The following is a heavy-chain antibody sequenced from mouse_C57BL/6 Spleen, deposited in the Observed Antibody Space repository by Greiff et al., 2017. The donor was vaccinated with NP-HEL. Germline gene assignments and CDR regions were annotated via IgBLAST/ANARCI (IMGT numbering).Heavy chain of an antibody. J-gene: IGHJ2*01. Sequence: EVQGVESGGGLVKPGGSLKLSCAASGFTFSSYAMSWVRQTPEKRLEWVATISDGGSYTYYPDNVKGRFTISRDNAKNNLYLQMSHLKSEDTAMYYCARENYDYDERGLDYWGQGTTLTVSS. CDR1: GFTFSSYA. V-gene: IGHV5-4*01. CDR3: ARENYDYDERGLDY. CDR2: ISDGGSYT. D-gene: IGHD2-4*01.